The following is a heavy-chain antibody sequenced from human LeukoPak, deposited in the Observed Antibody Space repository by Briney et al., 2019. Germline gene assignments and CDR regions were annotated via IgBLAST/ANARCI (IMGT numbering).Heavy chain of an antibody. D-gene: IGHD3-9*01. CDR1: GLTFSSSW. J-gene: IGHJ6*02. V-gene: IGHV3-7*01. Sequence: GGSLRLSCAVSGLTFSSSWMDWVRQAPGKGLEWVASINPDGNKKYSADSVKGRFTISRDNAKNSLYLQMNSLRAEDTAVYYCARDPTYDILTGYSVYYYYGMDVWGQGTTVTVSS. CDR3: ARDPTYDILTGYSVYYYYGMDV. CDR2: INPDGNKK.